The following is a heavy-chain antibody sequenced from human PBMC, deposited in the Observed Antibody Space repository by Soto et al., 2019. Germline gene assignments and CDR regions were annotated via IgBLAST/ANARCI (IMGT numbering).Heavy chain of an antibody. CDR1: GFTLRNYA. CDR3: AKAKNDYNWDNRPPFDY. D-gene: IGHD1-20*01. V-gene: IGHV3-23*01. Sequence: GGSLRLSCEASGFTLRNYAMTWIRQAPGRGLEWVSLISANDVGTYYAESVKTRFTISTDQSRNTVYLQMDSLRADDTAIYYCAKAKNDYNWDNRPPFDYWGQGTLVTVS. J-gene: IGHJ4*02. CDR2: ISANDVGT.